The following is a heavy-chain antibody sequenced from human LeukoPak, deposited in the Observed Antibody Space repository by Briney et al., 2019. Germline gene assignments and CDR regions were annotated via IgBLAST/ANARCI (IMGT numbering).Heavy chain of an antibody. J-gene: IGHJ4*02. CDR3: AKECNSPGSCYYFDY. D-gene: IGHD2-15*01. Sequence: GGSLRLSCAASGFTFRSYAMSWVRQAPGKGLEWVSVISGSGDSTYYADSVKGRFTISRDNSKNTLYLQMNSLRAGDTAVYYCAKECNSPGSCYYFDYWGQGTLVTVSS. CDR1: GFTFRSYA. CDR2: ISGSGDST. V-gene: IGHV3-23*01.